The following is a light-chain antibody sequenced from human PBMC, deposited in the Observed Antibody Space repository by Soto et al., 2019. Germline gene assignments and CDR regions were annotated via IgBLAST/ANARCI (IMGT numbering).Light chain of an antibody. CDR3: QKYSSVIT. V-gene: IGKV1-27*01. J-gene: IGKJ5*01. Sequence: DIQMTQSPSSLSASVGDRVTITCRASQGISNFLAWYQQKPGKVPKLLISAASTLQSGVPSRFSGSGSGTDLTLTITSLQPEDVATYYCQKYSSVITFGQGTRLEI. CDR2: AAS. CDR1: QGISNF.